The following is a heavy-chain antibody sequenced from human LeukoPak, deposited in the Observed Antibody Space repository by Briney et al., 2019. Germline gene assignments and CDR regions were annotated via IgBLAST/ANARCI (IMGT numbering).Heavy chain of an antibody. CDR2: ISSSSSYI. Sequence: GGSLRLSCAASGFTFSSYSMNWVRQAPGKGLEWVSSISSSSSYIYYADSVKGRFTISRDNAKNSLYLQMNSLRAEDTAVYYCARERTGGYSSSWYPWDLYYYYGMDVWGQGTTVTVS. CDR1: GFTFSSYS. D-gene: IGHD6-13*01. J-gene: IGHJ6*02. CDR3: ARERTGGYSSSWYPWDLYYYYGMDV. V-gene: IGHV3-21*01.